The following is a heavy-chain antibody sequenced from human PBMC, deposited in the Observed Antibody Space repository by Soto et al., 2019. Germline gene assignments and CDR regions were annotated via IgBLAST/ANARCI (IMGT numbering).Heavy chain of an antibody. CDR1: GYTFTSYG. CDR3: ARYYDFWSGYYYSIYGMDV. Sequence: ASVKVSCKASGYTFTSYGISWVRQAPGQGLEWMGWISAYNGNTNYAQKLQGRVTMTTDTSTSTAYMELRSLRSDDTAVYYCARYYDFWSGYYYSIYGMDVWGQGTTVTVSS. CDR2: ISAYNGNT. D-gene: IGHD3-3*01. J-gene: IGHJ6*02. V-gene: IGHV1-18*01.